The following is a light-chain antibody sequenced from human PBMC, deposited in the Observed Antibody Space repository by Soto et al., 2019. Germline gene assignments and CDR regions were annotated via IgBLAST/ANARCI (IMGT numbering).Light chain of an antibody. CDR1: HNINTY. CDR3: QLSDSSLT. CDR2: AAS. V-gene: IGKV1-39*01. Sequence: IRLTQSPSSLSASVGDRVAITCRASHNINTYLNWYQQRPGKAPRLLIYAASSVQGGVPSRFSGSGSGTDFTLTISSLQPEDFATYYCQLSDSSLTFGQGTRLEIK. J-gene: IGKJ5*01.